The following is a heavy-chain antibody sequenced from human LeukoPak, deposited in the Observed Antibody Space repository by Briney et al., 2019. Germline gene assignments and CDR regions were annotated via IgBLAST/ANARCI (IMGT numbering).Heavy chain of an antibody. D-gene: IGHD3-22*01. CDR1: GVSISSYY. V-gene: IGHV4-4*07. CDR3: ARDRYYYDSSGYSLDY. CDR2: IHTSGST. Sequence: PSETQSLTCTVSGVSISSYYWSWIRQPAGKGLEWIGRIHTSGSTNYNPSLKSRVTMSVDTSKNQFSLKPSSVTAADTAVYYCARDRYYYDSSGYSLDYWGQGTLVTVSS. J-gene: IGHJ4*02.